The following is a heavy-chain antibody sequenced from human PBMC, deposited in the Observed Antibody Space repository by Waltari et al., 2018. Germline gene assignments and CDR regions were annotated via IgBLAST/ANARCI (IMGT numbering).Heavy chain of an antibody. CDR3: ARVQILADDVFNG. Sequence: EVQFVESGGGLVQPGGSLRLSCAASGFTFNNYWVHWVRQAPGKGLEWVSRINHDGSSTNYADSVKGRFTISRDNARDTLYLQMNSLTVEDTAVYYCARVQILADDVFNGWGQGTMVTVSS. CDR1: GFTFNNYW. D-gene: IGHD3-3*01. V-gene: IGHV3-74*01. J-gene: IGHJ3*01. CDR2: INHDGSST.